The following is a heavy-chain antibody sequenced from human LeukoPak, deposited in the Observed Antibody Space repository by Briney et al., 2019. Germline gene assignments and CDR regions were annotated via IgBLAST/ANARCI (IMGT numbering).Heavy chain of an antibody. Sequence: GASVKVSCKASGYTFTSYAIHWVRQAPGQRLEWMGWINAGNGNIKYSQKFRGRVTITRDTSASTAYMELSSLRSEDTAVYYCARTSSGFLLLDHWGQGTLVTVSS. CDR3: ARTSSGFLLLDH. CDR2: INAGNGNI. CDR1: GYTFTSYA. J-gene: IGHJ5*02. V-gene: IGHV1-3*01. D-gene: IGHD3-22*01.